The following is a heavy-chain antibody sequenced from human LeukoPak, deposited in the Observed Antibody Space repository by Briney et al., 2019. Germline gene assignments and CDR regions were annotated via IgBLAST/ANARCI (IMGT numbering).Heavy chain of an antibody. CDR1: GFTFSNYS. CDR3: AREVSEGFDF. D-gene: IGHD3-22*01. V-gene: IGHV3-21*01. Sequence: PGGSLRLSCAASGFTFSNYSMNWVRQAPGKGLEWVSSISGSSSYIYYADSLKGRFTISRDNAKNSLYLQMNSLTAEDTALYYCAREVSEGFDFWGQGTLVTVSS. J-gene: IGHJ4*02. CDR2: ISGSSSYI.